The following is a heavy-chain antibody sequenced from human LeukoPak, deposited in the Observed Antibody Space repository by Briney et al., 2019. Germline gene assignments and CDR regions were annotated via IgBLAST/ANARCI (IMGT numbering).Heavy chain of an antibody. D-gene: IGHD6-19*01. J-gene: IGHJ4*02. V-gene: IGHV3-23*01. Sequence: GGSLRLSCAASGFTFSSYSMSWVRQAPGKGLEWFTAISGSGGSTYYADSVKGRFTISRDNSKNTLYLQMNSLRAEDTAVYYCAKGTGYSSGWPQTFDYWGQGTLVTVSS. CDR3: AKGTGYSSGWPQTFDY. CDR1: GFTFSSYS. CDR2: ISGSGGST.